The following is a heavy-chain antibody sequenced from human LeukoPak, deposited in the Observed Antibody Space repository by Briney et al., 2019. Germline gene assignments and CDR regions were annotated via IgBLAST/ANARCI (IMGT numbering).Heavy chain of an antibody. CDR2: ISAYNGNT. CDR1: GYAFTSYG. CDR3: ARDRDLRYSNQRPTFDY. Sequence: ASVKVSCKASGYAFTSYGISWVRQAPGQGLEWMGWISAYNGNTNYAQKLQGRVTMTTDTSTSTAYMELRSLRSDDTAVYYCARDRDLRYSNQRPTFDYWGQGTLVTVSS. J-gene: IGHJ4*02. V-gene: IGHV1-18*01. D-gene: IGHD4-11*01.